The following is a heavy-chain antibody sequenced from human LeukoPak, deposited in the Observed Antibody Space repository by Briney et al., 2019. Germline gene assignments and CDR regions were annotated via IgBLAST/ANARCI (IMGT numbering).Heavy chain of an antibody. CDR1: GFTFSSYA. J-gene: IGHJ4*02. CDR3: AKDFSPRAVGATGYFDY. D-gene: IGHD1-26*01. CDR2: ISGSGGST. Sequence: SGGSLRLSCAASGFTFSSYAMSWVRQAPGKGLEWVSAISGSGGSTYYADSVKGRFTISRDNSKNTLYLQMNSLRAEDTAVYYCAKDFSPRAVGATGYFDYWGQGTLVTVSS. V-gene: IGHV3-23*01.